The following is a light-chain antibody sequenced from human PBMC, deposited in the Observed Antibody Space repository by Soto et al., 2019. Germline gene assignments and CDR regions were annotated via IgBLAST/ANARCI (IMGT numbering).Light chain of an antibody. CDR3: QQYTNTNNPWM. V-gene: IGKV1-39*01. CDR1: QTVTSY. J-gene: IGKJ1*01. CDR2: DAS. Sequence: DVQMTQSPSSLSATVGDSLTLTCRASQTVTSYLNWYQQKPGKAPKLLVYDASTLQSGVATRFSGSGSGTEFTLIISGLQPEDSATYYCQQYTNTNNPWMFGQGTKVDI.